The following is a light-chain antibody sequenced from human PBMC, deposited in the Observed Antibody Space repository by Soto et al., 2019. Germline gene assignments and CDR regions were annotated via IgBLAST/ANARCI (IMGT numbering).Light chain of an antibody. CDR3: QQYYSYWT. Sequence: DIQMTQSPSTLSASVGDRVTITCRASQSVSSWLAWYQQKPGKAPKLLIYKASSLESVVPSRFIGSGSGKDFTLTISSLQPDDFASYYCQQYYSYWTFGQGTNVEIK. V-gene: IGKV1-5*03. CDR2: KAS. J-gene: IGKJ1*01. CDR1: QSVSSW.